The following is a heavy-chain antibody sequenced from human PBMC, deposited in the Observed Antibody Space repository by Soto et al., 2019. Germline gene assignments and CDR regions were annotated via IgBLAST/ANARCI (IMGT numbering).Heavy chain of an antibody. D-gene: IGHD3-3*01. J-gene: IGHJ5*02. CDR2: IYYSGST. CDR3: ARQRSEYYDFWSGYYSRYWFDP. Sequence: SETLSLTCTVSGGSISSSSYYWGWIRQPPGKGLEWIGSIYYSGSTYYNPPLKSRVTISVDTSKNQFSLKLSSVTAADTAVYYCARQRSEYYDFWSGYYSRYWFDPWGQGTLVTSPQ. CDR1: GGSISSSSYY. V-gene: IGHV4-39*01.